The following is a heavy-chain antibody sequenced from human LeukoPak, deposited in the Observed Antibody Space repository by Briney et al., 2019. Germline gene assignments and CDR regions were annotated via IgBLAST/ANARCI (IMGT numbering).Heavy chain of an antibody. Sequence: ASVKVSCKASGYTFTSYYMHWVRQAPGQGLEWMGIINPSGGSTSYAQKLQGRVTMTTDTSTSTAYMELRSLRSDDTAVYYCARATTVTDAFDIWGQGTMVTVSS. CDR2: INPSGGST. CDR1: GYTFTSYY. V-gene: IGHV1-46*01. D-gene: IGHD4-17*01. J-gene: IGHJ3*02. CDR3: ARATTVTDAFDI.